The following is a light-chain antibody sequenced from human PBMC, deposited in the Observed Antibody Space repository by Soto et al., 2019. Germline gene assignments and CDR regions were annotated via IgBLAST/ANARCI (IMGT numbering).Light chain of an antibody. CDR2: AAS. CDR3: QQLNSYPQT. V-gene: IGKV1-9*01. Sequence: IQLTQSPSSLSASVGDRVTITCRASQGISSYLAWYQQKPGKAPKLLIYAASTLQSGVPSRFSDIGSVTDLTLIISSLQPEDFATYYCQQLNSYPQTFGQGTKVEIK. J-gene: IGKJ1*01. CDR1: QGISSY.